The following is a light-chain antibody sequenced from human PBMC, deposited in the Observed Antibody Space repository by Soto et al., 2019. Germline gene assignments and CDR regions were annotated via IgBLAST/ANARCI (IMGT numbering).Light chain of an antibody. CDR3: QQRSNWPT. J-gene: IGKJ4*01. Sequence: EIVMTQSPGTLSVSPGERATLSCRASQSVNSNFAWYQQKPGQAPRLLIYDASNRATGIPARFSGSGSGTDFTLTISSLEPEDFAVYYCQQRSNWPTFGGGTKVDIK. CDR2: DAS. CDR1: QSVNSN. V-gene: IGKV3-11*01.